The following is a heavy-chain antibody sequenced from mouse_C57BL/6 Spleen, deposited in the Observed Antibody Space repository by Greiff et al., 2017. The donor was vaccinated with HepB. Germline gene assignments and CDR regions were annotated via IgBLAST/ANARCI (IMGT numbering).Heavy chain of an antibody. Sequence: VQLQQSGPGLVQPSQSLSITCTVSGFSLTSYGVHWVRQSPGKGLEWLGVIWRGGSTDYNAAFMSRLSITKDNSKSQVFFKMNSLQADDAAIYYYAKESNSDHWYFDVWGKGTTVTVSS. V-gene: IGHV2-5*01. D-gene: IGHD2-5*01. CDR2: IWRGGST. J-gene: IGHJ1*03. CDR3: AKESNSDHWYFDV. CDR1: GFSLTSYG.